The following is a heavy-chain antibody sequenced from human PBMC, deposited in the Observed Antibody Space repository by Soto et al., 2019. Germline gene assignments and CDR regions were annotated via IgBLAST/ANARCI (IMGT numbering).Heavy chain of an antibody. J-gene: IGHJ6*04. D-gene: IGHD2-8*01. Sequence: ASLKVSCKATGYTFTDYYVHWVGQAPGQGLEWMGWINPNSGGTKTAHKCQGRVTVTRETSSSTAYMGLCRLRCADSAVSSCARDVTRTRLWTNGVCYFHYWDMDVWGEGTIVTVCS. V-gene: IGHV1-2*07. CDR3: ARDVTRTRLWTNGVCYFHYWDMDV. CDR2: INPNSGGT. CDR1: GYTFTDYY.